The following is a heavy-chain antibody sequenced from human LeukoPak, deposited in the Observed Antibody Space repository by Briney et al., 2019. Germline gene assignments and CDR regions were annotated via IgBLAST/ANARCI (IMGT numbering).Heavy chain of an antibody. V-gene: IGHV1-24*01. D-gene: IGHD4-17*01. Sequence: GASVKVSCKVSGYTLTVLSMHWVRQAPGKGLEWMGGFDPEDGETIYAQKFQGRVTMTEDTSTDTAYMELSSLRSEDTAVYYCATSGFTVTTPLWDYYYYMDVWGKGTTVTVSS. CDR1: GYTLTVLS. CDR3: ATSGFTVTTPLWDYYYYMDV. CDR2: FDPEDGET. J-gene: IGHJ6*03.